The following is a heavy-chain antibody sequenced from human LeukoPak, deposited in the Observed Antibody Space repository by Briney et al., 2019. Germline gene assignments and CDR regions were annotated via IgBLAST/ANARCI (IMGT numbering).Heavy chain of an antibody. CDR2: ISYDGSNK. CDR1: GFTFSSYA. J-gene: IGHJ4*02. D-gene: IGHD6-19*01. V-gene: IGHV3-30*04. Sequence: PGGSLRLSCAASGFTFSSYAMHWVRQAPGKGLEWVAVISYDGSNKYYADSVKGRFTISRDNSKNTLYLQMNSLRAEDTAVYYCARDKDVYSSGWYYFDYWGQGTLVTVSS. CDR3: ARDKDVYSSGWYYFDY.